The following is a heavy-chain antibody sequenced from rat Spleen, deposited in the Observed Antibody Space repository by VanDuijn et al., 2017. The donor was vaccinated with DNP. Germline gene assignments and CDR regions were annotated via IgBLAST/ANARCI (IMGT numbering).Heavy chain of an antibody. CDR3: TTLNYYASLSGYFDY. CDR1: GFTFSDYY. J-gene: IGHJ2*01. CDR2: ISYEGSRT. V-gene: IGHV5-22*01. D-gene: IGHD1-12*01. Sequence: EVQLVESGGGLVQPGRSLKLSCAASGFTFSDYYMAWVRQAPKKGLEWVAYISYEGSRTYYRDSVKGRFTISRDNAKSTLYLQMNSLRSEDTATYYWTTLNYYASLSGYFDYWGQGVMVTVSS.